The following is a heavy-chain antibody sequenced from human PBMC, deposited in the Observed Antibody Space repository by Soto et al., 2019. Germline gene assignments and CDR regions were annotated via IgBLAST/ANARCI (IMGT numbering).Heavy chain of an antibody. CDR2: INPDSGAT. CDR3: ARGDYGTGGYPFPYFDY. J-gene: IGHJ4*02. V-gene: IGHV1-2*02. CDR1: GYSFTGYY. Sequence: HEHLVQSGAEVKRPGASLKVSCKASGYSFTGYYIHWVRQAPGQGLEWMGWINPDSGATNYAQNFQGRVTLTSDTSISTASMDLTSLTSDETAVYCCARGDYGTGGYPFPYFDYWGQGTLVIVSS. D-gene: IGHD2-8*02.